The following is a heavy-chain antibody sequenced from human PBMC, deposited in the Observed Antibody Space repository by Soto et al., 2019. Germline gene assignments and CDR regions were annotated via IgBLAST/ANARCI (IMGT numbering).Heavy chain of an antibody. CDR1: WFSLRNSGVG. CDR2: IYWDDDK. J-gene: IGHJ4*02. D-gene: IGHD4-17*01. Sequence: QITLKESGPTLVKPTQTPTLTCTFSWFSLRNSGVGGGWIRPPPGKALEWLAPIYWDDDKRYSPSLKSRLTITKDTSKNQVVLTMTNMDPVDTATYYCAHLTTGGFYFDYWGQGTLVTVSS. CDR3: AHLTTGGFYFDY. V-gene: IGHV2-5*02.